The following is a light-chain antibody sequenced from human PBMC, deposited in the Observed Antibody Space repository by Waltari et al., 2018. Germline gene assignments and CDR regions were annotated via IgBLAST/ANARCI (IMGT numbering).Light chain of an antibody. V-gene: IGLV3-21*04. CDR2: GDT. Sequence: SYVLTQPPSVSVAPGKTARITCGGNNIGSKSVHWYQQKPGQAPVLVISGDTDRPSGIPERFSGSNSGNTATLTISRVEAGDEADFYCQVWDSLVIFGGGTKLTVL. J-gene: IGLJ2*01. CDR1: NIGSKS. CDR3: QVWDSLVI.